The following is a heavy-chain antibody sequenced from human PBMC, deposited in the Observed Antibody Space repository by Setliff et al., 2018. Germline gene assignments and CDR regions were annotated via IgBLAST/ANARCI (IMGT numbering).Heavy chain of an antibody. D-gene: IGHD3-10*01. J-gene: IGHJ1*01. V-gene: IGHV3-20*04. CDR3: ASSSGWIPWIQH. CDR2: INWSGEII. Sequence: GGSLRLSCEASGFNFNLYNMHWVRQAPGKGLEWVSGINWSGEIIGYADSVKGRFTFSRDNAKNSLFLQMNNLRAEDTALYYCASSSGWIPWIQHWGPGTLVTVSS. CDR1: GFNFNLYN.